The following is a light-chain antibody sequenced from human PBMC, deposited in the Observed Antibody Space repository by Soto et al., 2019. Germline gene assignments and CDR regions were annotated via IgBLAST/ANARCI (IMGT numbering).Light chain of an antibody. J-gene: IGKJ3*01. V-gene: IGKV3-15*01. CDR3: QQYNNWPPLT. Sequence: EIVMTQSPATLSVSPGERATLSCRASQSVSSNLAWYQQKPGQAPRLLIYGASPRATGIPARFSGSGSGTEFTLTISSLQSEDFAVYSCQQYNNWPPLTFGPGTKVDIK. CDR1: QSVSSN. CDR2: GAS.